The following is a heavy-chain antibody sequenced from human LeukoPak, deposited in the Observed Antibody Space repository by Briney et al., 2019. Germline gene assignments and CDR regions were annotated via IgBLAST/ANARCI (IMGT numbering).Heavy chain of an antibody. CDR1: GGSFSGYY. Sequence: PSETLSLTCAVYGGSFSGYYWSWIRQPPGKGLEWIGEINHSGSTNYNPSLKSRVTISVDTSKNQFSLKLSSVTAADTAVYYCARGVMVRGVIPVYPTNYYYYMDVWGKGTTVTVSS. V-gene: IGHV4-34*01. J-gene: IGHJ6*03. CDR2: INHSGST. CDR3: ARGVMVRGVIPVYPTNYYYYMDV. D-gene: IGHD3-10*01.